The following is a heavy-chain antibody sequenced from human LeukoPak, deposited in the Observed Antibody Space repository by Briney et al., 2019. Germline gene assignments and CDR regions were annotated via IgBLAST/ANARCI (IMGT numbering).Heavy chain of an antibody. CDR1: GGTFSSYA. D-gene: IGHD3/OR15-3a*01. CDR3: ARLDVGYMDV. Sequence: GASVKVSCKASGGTFSSYAISWVRQAPGQGLEWMGGIIPIFGTANYAQKFQGRVTITADESTSTAYMELSSLRSEDTAVYYCARLDVGYMDVWGKGTTVTVSS. V-gene: IGHV1-69*13. J-gene: IGHJ6*03. CDR2: IIPIFGTA.